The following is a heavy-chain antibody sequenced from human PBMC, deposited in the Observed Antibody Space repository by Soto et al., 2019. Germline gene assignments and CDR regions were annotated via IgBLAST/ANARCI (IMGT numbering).Heavy chain of an antibody. CDR2: ISANGQGI. CDR1: GFTFNNYA. D-gene: IGHD1-7*01. J-gene: IGHJ4*02. V-gene: IGHV3-23*01. Sequence: LRLSCAASGFTFNNYAMSWVRQAPGKGLEWVSAISANGQGIYYADSVKGRFIISRDSSKNTVFLHMDSLTAEDTAVYYCAKDRNYPRDQFHNWGQGTLLTVSS. CDR3: AKDRNYPRDQFHN.